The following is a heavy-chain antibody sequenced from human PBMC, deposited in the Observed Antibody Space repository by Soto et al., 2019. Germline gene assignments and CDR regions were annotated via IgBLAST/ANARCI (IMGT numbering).Heavy chain of an antibody. Sequence: PSETLSLTCAVYGGSFSGYYWSWIRQPPGKGLEWIGYIYYSGNTNYNPSLKSRVTISVDTSKNQFSLKLSSVTAADTAVYYCARVLRERSGFTGSLDYYYYYYMDVWGKGTTVTVSS. CDR1: GGSFSGYY. V-gene: IGHV4-59*08. J-gene: IGHJ6*03. CDR3: ARVLRERSGFTGSLDYYYYYYMDV. D-gene: IGHD3-9*01. CDR2: IYYSGNT.